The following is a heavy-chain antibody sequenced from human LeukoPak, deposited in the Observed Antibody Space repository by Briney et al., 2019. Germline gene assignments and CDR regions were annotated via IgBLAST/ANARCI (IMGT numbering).Heavy chain of an antibody. Sequence: SETLSLTCTVSGGSISSYYWSWIRQSPGKGLEWIGYIYYSGSANYNPSLKSRVTISLDTSKNQFSLKLSSVTAADTAVYYCARTVSRGSHDYWGQGTLVTVSS. CDR1: GGSISSYY. V-gene: IGHV4-59*01. J-gene: IGHJ4*02. D-gene: IGHD3-10*01. CDR2: IYYSGSA. CDR3: ARTVSRGSHDY.